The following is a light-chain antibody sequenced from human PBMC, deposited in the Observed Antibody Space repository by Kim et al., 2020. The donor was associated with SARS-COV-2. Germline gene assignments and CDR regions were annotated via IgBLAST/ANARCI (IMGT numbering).Light chain of an antibody. CDR3: QAWDSSTVV. Sequence: SYELTQPPSVSVSPGQTASITCSGDKLGDKYACWYQQKPGQSPVLVIYQDSKRPSGIPERFSGSNSGNTAPLTISGTQAMEEADYYCQAWDSSTVVFGGGTQLTVL. J-gene: IGLJ2*01. CDR1: KLGDKY. V-gene: IGLV3-1*01. CDR2: QDS.